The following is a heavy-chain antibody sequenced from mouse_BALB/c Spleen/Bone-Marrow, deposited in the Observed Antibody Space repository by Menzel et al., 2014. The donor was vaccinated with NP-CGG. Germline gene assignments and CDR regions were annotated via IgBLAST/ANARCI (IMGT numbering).Heavy chain of an antibody. Sequence: VKLQESGAVLARPGASVKMSCKASGYSFTSYLIEWVKQRPGQGLEWIGVINPGSSGTNYNEKFKGKAKLTAVKSSSTAYMRLSSLTTEDSAVYFCTRSISAASYMDYWGQGTSVTVPS. J-gene: IGHJ4*01. CDR1: GYSFTSYL. D-gene: IGHD1-2*01. CDR2: INPGSSGT. V-gene: IGHV1-54*01. CDR3: TRSISAASYMDY.